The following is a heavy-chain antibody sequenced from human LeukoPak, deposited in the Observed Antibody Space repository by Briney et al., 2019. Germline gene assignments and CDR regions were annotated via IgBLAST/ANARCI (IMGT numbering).Heavy chain of an antibody. D-gene: IGHD3-10*01. V-gene: IGHV4-59*11. J-gene: IGHJ4*02. CDR2: IYYSGTT. CDR3: AREVLDYSGSGTYYRHFDF. CDR1: GVSINGLY. Sequence: SETLSLTCTVSGVSINGLYWSWIRQPPGKGLEWIGYIYYSGTTNYNPSLRSRVTISVDTSKNQFSLKLSSVTAADTAVYYCAREVLDYSGSGTYYRHFDFWGQGTLVTVSS.